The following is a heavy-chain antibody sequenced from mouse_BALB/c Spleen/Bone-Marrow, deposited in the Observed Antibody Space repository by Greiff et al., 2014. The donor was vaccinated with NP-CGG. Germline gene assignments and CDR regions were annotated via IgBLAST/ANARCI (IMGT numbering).Heavy chain of an antibody. D-gene: IGHD1-1*01. CDR3: APYYYGSSQFAY. V-gene: IGHV14-3*02. CDR2: IDPANGNT. CDR1: GFNIKDTY. Sequence: EVKLVESGAELVKPGASVKLSCTASGFNIKDTYMHWVKQRPEQGLEWIGRIDPANGNTKYDPKFQGKATITADTSSNTAYLQLSSLTSEDTAVDYCAPYYYGSSQFAYWGQGTLVTVSA. J-gene: IGHJ3*01.